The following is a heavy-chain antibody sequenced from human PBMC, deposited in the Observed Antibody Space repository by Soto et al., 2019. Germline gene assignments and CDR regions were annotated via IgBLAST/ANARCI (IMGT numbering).Heavy chain of an antibody. CDR1: GGSISYYY. Sequence: SETRSLTWTVSGGSISYYYWNWIRQSAGKGLEWIGRIYSSGSTNYNPSLKSRISMSIDTSKNQFSLKVRAVSAADTAVYYCARDYGSGSYYTFDYWGQGTQVTVSS. CDR3: ARDYGSGSYYTFDY. J-gene: IGHJ4*02. V-gene: IGHV4-4*07. D-gene: IGHD3-10*01. CDR2: IYSSGST.